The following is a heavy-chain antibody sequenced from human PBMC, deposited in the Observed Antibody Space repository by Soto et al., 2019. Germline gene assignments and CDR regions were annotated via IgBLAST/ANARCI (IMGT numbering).Heavy chain of an antibody. D-gene: IGHD6-13*01. J-gene: IGHJ6*02. CDR2: IYYSGST. Sequence: SEPLSLTCNVSGGSISGHYWSWVRQTPGKGLELIGYIYYSGSTNYNPSLKSRVTISVDTSKNQFSLKLSSVTAADTAVYYCARDRVIAAAGTIYYYGMDVWGQGTTVTVSS. V-gene: IGHV4-59*11. CDR3: ARDRVIAAAGTIYYYGMDV. CDR1: GGSISGHY.